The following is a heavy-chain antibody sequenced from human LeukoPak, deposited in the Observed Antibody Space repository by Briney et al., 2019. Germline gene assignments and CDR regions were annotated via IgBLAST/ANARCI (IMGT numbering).Heavy chain of an antibody. D-gene: IGHD6-6*01. Sequence: ASVKVSCKASGYTFTGYYMHWVRQAPGQGLEWMGWINPNSGGTNYAQKFQGRVTITADKSTSTAYMELSSLRSEDTAVYYCARALIRSIAAEDWGQGTLVTVSS. CDR3: ARALIRSIAAED. CDR1: GYTFTGYY. J-gene: IGHJ4*02. CDR2: INPNSGGT. V-gene: IGHV1-2*02.